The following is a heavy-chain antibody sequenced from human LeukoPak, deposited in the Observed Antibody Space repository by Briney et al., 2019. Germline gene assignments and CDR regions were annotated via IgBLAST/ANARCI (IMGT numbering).Heavy chain of an antibody. CDR3: ARERNYDILTGSIAFDI. Sequence: GGSLRLSCAASGFSISSSAMNWVRQAPGKGLEWVSSINNVASHIYYAGSVRGRFTISRDNAKNSVYLQMNSLRAEDTAVYYCARERNYDILTGSIAFDIWGQGTMVTVSS. V-gene: IGHV3-21*01. D-gene: IGHD3-9*01. J-gene: IGHJ3*02. CDR2: INNVASHI. CDR1: GFSISSSA.